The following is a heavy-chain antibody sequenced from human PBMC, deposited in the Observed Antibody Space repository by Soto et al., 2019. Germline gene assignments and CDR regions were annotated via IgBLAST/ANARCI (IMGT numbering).Heavy chain of an antibody. V-gene: IGHV3-7*03. D-gene: IGHD6-19*01. CDR1: RFTFSTYW. CDR3: ARGGRIRASGWFDY. J-gene: IGHJ4*02. Sequence: EVQLVESGGGLVQPGGSLRLSCAASRFTFSTYWMSWVRQAPGKGLEWVANIQQDGSEKYYVDSVKGRFTISRDNAKNSLYLQKNSLRAEDTAVYYCARGGRIRASGWFDYWAQGTLVTVSS. CDR2: IQQDGSEK.